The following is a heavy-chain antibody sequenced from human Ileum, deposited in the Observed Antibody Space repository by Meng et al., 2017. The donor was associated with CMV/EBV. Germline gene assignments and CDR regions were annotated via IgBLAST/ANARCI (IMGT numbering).Heavy chain of an antibody. D-gene: IGHD4/OR15-4a*01. CDR3: TRQVVLTSQTRDY. J-gene: IGHJ4*02. CDR1: GYTFSAYS. Sequence: QVQLVQSGAEVNKPGASVKVSCQASGYTFSAYSMHWVRQAPGQGLEWMGRINPINGATNYAQKFQGRVAMTGDVSINTAYLELSGLTSDDTAVYYCTRQVVLTSQTRDYWGQGTLVTVSS. V-gene: IGHV1-2*06. CDR2: INPINGAT.